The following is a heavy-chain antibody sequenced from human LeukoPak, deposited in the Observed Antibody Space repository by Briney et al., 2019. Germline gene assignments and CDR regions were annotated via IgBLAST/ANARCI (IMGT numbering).Heavy chain of an antibody. J-gene: IGHJ4*02. CDR3: AKGGEKTIFGVVIKNPLDY. V-gene: IGHV3-74*01. D-gene: IGHD3-3*01. CDR2: INSDGSST. CDR1: GFTFSSYW. Sequence: GGSLRLSCAASGFTFSSYWMHWVRQAPGKGLVWVSRINSDGSSTSYADSVKGRFTISRDNSKNTLYLQMNSLRAEDTAVYYCAKGGEKTIFGVVIKNPLDYWGQGTLVTVSS.